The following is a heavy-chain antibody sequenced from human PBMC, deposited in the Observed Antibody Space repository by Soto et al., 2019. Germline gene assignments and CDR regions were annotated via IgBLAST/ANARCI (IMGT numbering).Heavy chain of an antibody. V-gene: IGHV4-39*01. Sequence: SDTLSLACSVSGGSIRSSNSYWGWIRQPPGKGLEWVGTLTYSGSTYYNPSLKSRVTISVDTSENQFSLKLTSVTAADTAVYYCARTSLRSMIVTLIDYWVQGTLVTVSS. CDR2: LTYSGST. D-gene: IGHD3-22*01. J-gene: IGHJ4*02. CDR3: ARTSLRSMIVTLIDY. CDR1: GGSIRSSNSY.